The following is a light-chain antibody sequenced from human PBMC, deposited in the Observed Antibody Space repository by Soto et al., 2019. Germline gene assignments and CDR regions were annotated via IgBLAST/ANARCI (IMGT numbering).Light chain of an antibody. V-gene: IGKV4-1*01. Sequence: DIVMTQSPDSLAVSLGERATINCKSSQSFLYTSNNKNYLAWYQQKPGQPPKLLIYWASTRESGVPDRFSGSASGTDFTLTISSLQAEDVAVYYCQQYYSTWTFGQGTKVEIK. CDR1: QSFLYTSNNKNY. CDR2: WAS. CDR3: QQYYSTWT. J-gene: IGKJ1*01.